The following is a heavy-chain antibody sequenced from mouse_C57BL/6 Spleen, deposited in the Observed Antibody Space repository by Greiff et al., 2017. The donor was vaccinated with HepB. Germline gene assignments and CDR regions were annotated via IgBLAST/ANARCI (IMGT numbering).Heavy chain of an antibody. CDR1: GYTFTNYW. J-gene: IGHJ3*01. CDR2: IYPGGGYT. V-gene: IGHV1-63*01. D-gene: IGHD1-1*01. CDR3: AREDYGSRTWFAY. Sequence: VQLQQSGAELVRPGTSVKMSCKASGYTFTNYWIGWAKQRPGHGLEWIGDIYPGGGYTNYNEKFKGKATLTADKTSSTAYMQFSSLTSEDSAIYYCAREDYGSRTWFAYWRQGTLVTVSA.